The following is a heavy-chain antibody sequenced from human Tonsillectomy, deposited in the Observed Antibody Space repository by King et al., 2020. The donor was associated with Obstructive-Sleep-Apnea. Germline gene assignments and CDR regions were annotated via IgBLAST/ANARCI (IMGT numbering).Heavy chain of an antibody. V-gene: IGHV3-66*01. Sequence: VQLVESGGGLVQPGGSLRLSCAVSGFTVSSTYMSWVRQAPGKGLEWVSTLYSGGATDYADSVKGRFTISRETSKNTLYLQMNSLRAEDTAVYFCARGLGYSYGYSFDYWGQGTLVTVSS. D-gene: IGHD5-18*01. CDR1: GFTVSSTY. CDR2: LYSGGAT. J-gene: IGHJ4*02. CDR3: ARGLGYSYGYSFDY.